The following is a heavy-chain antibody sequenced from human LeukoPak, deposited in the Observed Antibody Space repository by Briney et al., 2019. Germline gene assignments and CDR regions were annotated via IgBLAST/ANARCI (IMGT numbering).Heavy chain of an antibody. J-gene: IGHJ4*02. CDR1: GFTFSRYW. CDR2: INSDGSST. D-gene: IGHD6-13*01. CDR3: ARTPYSSSWTLGY. V-gene: IGHV3-74*01. Sequence: PGGSLRLSCAASGFTFSRYWMHWVRQAPGKGLVWVSRINSDGSSTSYADSVKGRFTISRDNAKNTLYLQMNSLRAEDTAVYYCARTPYSSSWTLGYWGQGTLVTVSS.